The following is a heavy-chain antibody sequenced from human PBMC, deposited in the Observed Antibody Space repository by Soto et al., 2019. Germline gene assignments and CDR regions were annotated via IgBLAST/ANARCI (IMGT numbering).Heavy chain of an antibody. CDR2: ISGSGGST. CDR3: ASSDGYNGGCDY. D-gene: IGHD5-12*01. V-gene: IGHV3-23*01. CDR1: GFTFSSYA. J-gene: IGHJ4*02. Sequence: GGSLRLSCAASGFTFSSYAMSWVRQAPGKGLEWVSAISGSGGSTYYADSVKGRFTISRDNSKNTLYLQMNSLRAEDTAVYYCASSDGYNGGCDYWGQGTLVTVSS.